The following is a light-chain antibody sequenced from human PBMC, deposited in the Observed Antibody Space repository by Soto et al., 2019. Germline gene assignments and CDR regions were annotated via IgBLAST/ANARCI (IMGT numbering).Light chain of an antibody. CDR3: QHYNSYSEA. CDR1: QSISSW. J-gene: IGKJ1*01. Sequence: DIQMTQSPSTLSASVGDRVTITCGASQSISSWLAWYQQKPGKAPKLLIYDASSLESGVPSRFSGSGSATEFTLTISSLQPDDFATYYCQHYNSYSEAFGQGTKVDIK. CDR2: DAS. V-gene: IGKV1-5*01.